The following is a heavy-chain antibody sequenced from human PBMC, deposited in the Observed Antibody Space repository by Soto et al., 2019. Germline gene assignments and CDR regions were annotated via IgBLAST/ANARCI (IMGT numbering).Heavy chain of an antibody. CDR1: GYTFTSYD. D-gene: IGHD6-19*01. V-gene: IGHV1-8*01. CDR2: MNPNSGNT. Sequence: QVQLVQSGAEVKKPGASVQVSCKASGYTFTSYDINWVRQATGQGLEWMGWMNPNSGNTGYAQKFQGRVTMTRNTSISTAYMELSSLRAEDTAVYYWARGDFRGIAVAGNVDYWGQGTLVTVSS. CDR3: ARGDFRGIAVAGNVDY. J-gene: IGHJ4*02.